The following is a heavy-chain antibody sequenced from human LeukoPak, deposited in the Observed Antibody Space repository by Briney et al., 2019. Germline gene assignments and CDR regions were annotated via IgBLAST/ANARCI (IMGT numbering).Heavy chain of an antibody. D-gene: IGHD3-3*01. CDR1: GYTLTELS. V-gene: IGHV1-18*01. CDR3: ARDFESPKYYDFWSGYYIPFDY. CDR2: ISACNGNT. Sequence: GASVKVSCKVSGYTLTELSMHWVRQAPGKGLEWMGWISACNGNTNYAQKPQGRVTMTTDTSTSTAYMELRSLRSDDTAVYYCARDFESPKYYDFWSGYYIPFDYWGQGTLVTVSS. J-gene: IGHJ4*02.